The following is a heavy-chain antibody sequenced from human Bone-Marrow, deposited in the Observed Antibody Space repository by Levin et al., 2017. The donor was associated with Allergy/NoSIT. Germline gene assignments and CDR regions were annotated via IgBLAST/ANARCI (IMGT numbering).Heavy chain of an antibody. CDR3: AREVADTTVPYYYYYYMDV. J-gene: IGHJ6*03. Sequence: GESLKISCQASGYTFTGYYMHWVRQAPGQGLEWMGRINPNSGGTNYAQKFQGRVTMTRDTSISTAYMELSRLRSDDTAVYYCAREVADTTVPYYYYYYMDVWGKGTTVTVSS. CDR1: GYTFTGYY. CDR2: INPNSGGT. D-gene: IGHD3-16*01. V-gene: IGHV1-2*06.